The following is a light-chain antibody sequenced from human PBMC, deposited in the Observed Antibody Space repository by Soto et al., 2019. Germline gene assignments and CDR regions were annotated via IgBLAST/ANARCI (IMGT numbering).Light chain of an antibody. J-gene: IGKJ4*01. V-gene: IGKV3-11*01. CDR2: DAS. Sequence: EIVLTQSPATLSLSPGERATLSCRASQSVSSYLDGYQQKPGQAPRLLIYDASNRATGIPARFSGSGSGTDFTLTISSLEPEDVAVYYCQQRRNWPPLTFGGVTKVEIK. CDR1: QSVSSY. CDR3: QQRRNWPPLT.